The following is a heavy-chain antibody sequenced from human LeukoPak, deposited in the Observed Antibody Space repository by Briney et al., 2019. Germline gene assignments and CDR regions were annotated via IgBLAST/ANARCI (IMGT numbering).Heavy chain of an antibody. V-gene: IGHV1-69*04. CDR1: GGTFSSYA. J-gene: IGHJ4*02. Sequence: GASVKVSCKASGGTFSSYAISWVRQAPGQGLEWMGRIIPILGIANYAQKFQGRVTITADKSTSTAYMELSSLRSEDTAEYYCARGGTPNCSGGSCYDYWGQGTLVTVSS. CDR3: ARGGTPNCSGGSCYDY. D-gene: IGHD2-15*01. CDR2: IIPILGIA.